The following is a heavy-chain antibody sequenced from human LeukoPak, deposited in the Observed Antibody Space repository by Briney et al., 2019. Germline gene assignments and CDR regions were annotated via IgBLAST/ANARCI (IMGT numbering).Heavy chain of an antibody. CDR3: ARQGYSSGFYYFDY. Sequence: PSETLSLTCTVSGDSISSYYWSWIRRPPGKGLEWIGYIYYSGTTNYNPSLKSRVTISLDASQNQFSLKLNSVTAADTAVYYCARQGYSSGFYYFDYWGQGTLVTVSS. J-gene: IGHJ4*02. CDR2: IYYSGTT. CDR1: GDSISSYY. D-gene: IGHD6-19*01. V-gene: IGHV4-59*01.